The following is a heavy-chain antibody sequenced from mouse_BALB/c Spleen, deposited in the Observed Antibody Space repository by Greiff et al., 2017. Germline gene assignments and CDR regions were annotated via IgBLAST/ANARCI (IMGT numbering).Heavy chain of an antibody. V-gene: IGHV3-6*02. J-gene: IGHJ4*01. CDR1: GYSITSGYY. D-gene: IGHD1-1*01. CDR3: ARDRDYYYGSSV. Sequence: EVKLQESGPGLVKPSQSLSLTCSVTGYSITSGYYWNWIRQFPGNKLEWMGYISYDGSNNYNPSLKNRISITRDTSKNQFFLKLNSVTTEDTATYYCARDRDYYYGSSVWGQGTSVTVSS. CDR2: ISYDGSN.